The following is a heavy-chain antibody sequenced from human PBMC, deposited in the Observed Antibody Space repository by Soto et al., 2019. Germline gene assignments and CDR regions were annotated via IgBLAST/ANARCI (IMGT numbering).Heavy chain of an antibody. V-gene: IGHV1-46*01. CDR3: AALSIAAAGTDYFDY. CDR1: GYTFTSYY. CDR2: INPSGGST. D-gene: IGHD6-13*01. Sequence: ASVKVSCKASGYTFTSYYMHWVRQAPGQGLEWMGIINPSGGSTSYAQKFQGRVTMTRDTSTSTVYMELSSLRSEDTAVYYCAALSIAAAGTDYFDYWGQGTLVTVSS. J-gene: IGHJ4*02.